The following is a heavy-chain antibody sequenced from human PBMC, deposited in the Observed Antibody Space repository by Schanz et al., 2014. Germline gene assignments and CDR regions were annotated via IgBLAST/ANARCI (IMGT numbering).Heavy chain of an antibody. CDR2: ISSTSSYI. J-gene: IGHJ4*02. Sequence: VQLVESGGGVVQPGKALRLSCAASGFTFRSYTMHWVRQAPGKGPEWVSSISSTSSYIFYADSVKGRFTISRDNAKNSLYLQMNSLRAEDTAVYYCARGVRIDYWGQGTLVTVSS. CDR1: GFTFRSYT. CDR3: ARGVRIDY. V-gene: IGHV3-21*01. D-gene: IGHD3-3*01.